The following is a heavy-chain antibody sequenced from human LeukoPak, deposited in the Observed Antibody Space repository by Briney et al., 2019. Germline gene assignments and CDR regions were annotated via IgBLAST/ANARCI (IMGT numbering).Heavy chain of an antibody. CDR3: ASDIVVAQLDY. D-gene: IGHD2-15*01. Sequence: GGSLKLSCAASGFTFSSYSMNWVRQAPGKGLEWVSYISSSSSTIYYADSVKGRFTISRDNAKNSLYLQMNSLRAEDTAVYYCASDIVVAQLDYWGQGTLVTVSS. J-gene: IGHJ4*02. V-gene: IGHV3-48*01. CDR2: ISSSSSTI. CDR1: GFTFSSYS.